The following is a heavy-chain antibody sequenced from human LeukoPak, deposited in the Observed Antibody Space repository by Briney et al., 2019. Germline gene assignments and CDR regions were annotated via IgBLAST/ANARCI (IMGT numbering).Heavy chain of an antibody. D-gene: IGHD1-26*01. Sequence: GGSLRLSCAGSGFPFSSHGMNWVRQAPGKGLEWVSGISPGGGPTYYADSVKGRFTISRDNAKNSLYLQMNSLRAEDTAVYYCARDGTYFDYWGQGTLVTVSS. CDR1: GFPFSSHG. J-gene: IGHJ4*02. CDR2: ISPGGGPT. CDR3: ARDGTYFDY. V-gene: IGHV3-21*01.